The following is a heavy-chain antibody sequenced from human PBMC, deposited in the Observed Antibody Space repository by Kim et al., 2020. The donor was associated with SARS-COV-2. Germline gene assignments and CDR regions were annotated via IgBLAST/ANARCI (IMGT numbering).Heavy chain of an antibody. CDR3: ARHRVLGWFDP. CDR1: GGSISSYY. D-gene: IGHD3-10*01. V-gene: IGHV4-59*08. CDR2: IYYSGST. Sequence: SETLSLTCTVSGGSISSYYWSWIRQPPGKGLEWIGYIYYSGSTNYNPSLKSRVTISVDTSKNQFSLKLSSVTAADTAVYYCARHRVLGWFDPWGQGTLVTVSS. J-gene: IGHJ5*02.